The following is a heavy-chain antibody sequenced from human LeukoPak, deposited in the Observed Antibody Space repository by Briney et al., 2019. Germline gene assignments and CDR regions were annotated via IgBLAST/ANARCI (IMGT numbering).Heavy chain of an antibody. D-gene: IGHD3-10*01. CDR3: AKEWFGELSSSSPDY. J-gene: IGHJ4*02. CDR1: GFTFSNFG. V-gene: IGHV3-30*02. CDR2: IRYDGNSK. Sequence: GGSLRLSCAASGFTFSNFGMHWVRQAPGRGLEWVAFIRYDGNSKSYLDSVKGRFTVSRDNSKNTLYLQMNSLRAEDTAVYYCAKEWFGELSSSSPDYWGQGTLVTVSS.